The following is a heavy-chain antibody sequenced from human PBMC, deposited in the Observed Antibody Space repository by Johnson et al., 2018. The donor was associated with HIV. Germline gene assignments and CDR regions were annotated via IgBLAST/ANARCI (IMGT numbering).Heavy chain of an antibody. CDR1: GFTFNTYA. CDR2: ISYDGTNK. CDR3: ARERSSSRKAFDI. Sequence: QVQLVESGGGVVRPGGSLRLSCAASGFTFNTYAMYWVRQAPGKGLEWVAFISYDGTNKYYADSEKGRFAISRDNSKNTLYLRTNSLRAEDTALYYCARERSSSRKAFDIWGQGTMVTVSS. J-gene: IGHJ3*02. V-gene: IGHV3-30*09. D-gene: IGHD6-13*01.